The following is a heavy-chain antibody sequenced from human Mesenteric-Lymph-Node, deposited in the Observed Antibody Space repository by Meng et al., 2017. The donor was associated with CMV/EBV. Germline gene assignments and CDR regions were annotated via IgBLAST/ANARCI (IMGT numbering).Heavy chain of an antibody. CDR1: GFTFSSYA. V-gene: IGHV3-23*01. J-gene: IGHJ1*01. D-gene: IGHD2-2*01. CDR3: AKGIVVVPAAAGEYFQN. Sequence: GESLKISCAASGFTFSSYAMSWGRQAPGKGLEWVSAISAGGGSTHYADSVKGRFTISRNNSKNTMYLQMNSLRAEDTAVYYCAKGIVVVPAAAGEYFQNWGQGTLVTVSS. CDR2: ISAGGGST.